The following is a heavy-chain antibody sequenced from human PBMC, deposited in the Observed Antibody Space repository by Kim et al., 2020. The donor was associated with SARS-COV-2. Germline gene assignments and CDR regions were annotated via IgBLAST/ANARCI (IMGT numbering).Heavy chain of an antibody. CDR2: ISGSGGST. D-gene: IGHD1-1*01. CDR3: AKDSVSGKLERRRGYFDY. J-gene: IGHJ4*02. Sequence: GGSLRLSCAASGFTFSSYAMSWVRQAPGKGLEWVSAISGSGGSTYYADSVKGRFTISRDNSKNTLYLQMNSLRAEDTAVYYCAKDSVSGKLERRRGYFDYWGQGTLVTVSS. CDR1: GFTFSSYA. V-gene: IGHV3-23*01.